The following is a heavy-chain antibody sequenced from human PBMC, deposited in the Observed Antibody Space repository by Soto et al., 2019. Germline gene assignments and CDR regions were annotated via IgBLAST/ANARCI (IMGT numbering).Heavy chain of an antibody. CDR2: IVVGSGNT. D-gene: IGHD6-19*01. J-gene: IGHJ6*02. Sequence: QMQLVQSGPEVKKPGTSVKVSCKASGFTFTTSAVQWVRQARGQSLEWIGRIVVGSGNTSYAQNFQERVIITRDKSTSTAYMELSSLRSEDTAVYYCAAYTSGWYRYYYGMDVWGQGTTVTVSS. V-gene: IGHV1-58*01. CDR1: GFTFTTSA. CDR3: AAYTSGWYRYYYGMDV.